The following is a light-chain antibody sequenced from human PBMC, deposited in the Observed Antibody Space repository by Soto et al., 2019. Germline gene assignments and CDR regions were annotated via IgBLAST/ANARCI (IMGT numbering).Light chain of an antibody. V-gene: IGKV3-11*01. CDR2: DAS. Sequence: VLTQSPATLSLSPGERATLSCRASQNINSYLAWYQQKPGQAPRLLIYDASNRATGIPARFSGSGSGTDFTLTISSLEPEDFAVYYCQQRQNWPPITFGPGTKVDVK. CDR3: QQRQNWPPIT. CDR1: QNINSY. J-gene: IGKJ3*01.